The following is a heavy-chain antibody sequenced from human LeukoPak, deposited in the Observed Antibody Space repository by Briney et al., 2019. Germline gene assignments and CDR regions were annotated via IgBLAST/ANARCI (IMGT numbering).Heavy chain of an antibody. D-gene: IGHD6-19*01. CDR2: IYYSGST. CDR3: ARDGSIAVAGFDY. Sequence: SETLSLTCTVSGGSISSSSYYWGWIRQPPGKGLEWIGSIYYSGSTYYNPSLKSRVTISVDTSKNQFSLKLSSVTAADTAVYYCARDGSIAVAGFDYWGQGTLVTVSS. CDR1: GGSISSSSYY. J-gene: IGHJ4*02. V-gene: IGHV4-39*07.